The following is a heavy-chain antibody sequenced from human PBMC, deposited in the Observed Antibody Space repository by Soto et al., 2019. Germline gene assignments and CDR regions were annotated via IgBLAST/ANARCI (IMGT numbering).Heavy chain of an antibody. CDR3: AENGSYDLVN. CDR2: IHHSGST. CDR1: GGSVSRDNW. V-gene: IGHV4-4*02. D-gene: IGHD3-16*01. Sequence: ETLSLTCGVSGGSVSRDNWWSWVRQPPGKGLEWIGEIHHSGSTNYSPSLKSRVTMSVDKSRNQFSLKLTSVTAADTAVYYCAENGSYDLVNWGQGTRVTVSS. J-gene: IGHJ4*02.